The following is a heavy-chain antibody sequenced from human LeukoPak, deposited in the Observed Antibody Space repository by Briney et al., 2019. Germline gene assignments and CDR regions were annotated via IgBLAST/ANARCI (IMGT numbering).Heavy chain of an antibody. CDR2: ISYDGTNV. V-gene: IGHV3-30*18. J-gene: IGHJ6*02. CDR3: AKDRRLARSHFYYYGLDV. D-gene: IGHD6-19*01. CDR1: GFTFSNYG. Sequence: GRSLRLSCAASGFTFSNYGMHWVRQAPGKGLEWVAVISYDGTNVYYADSVKGRIAISRDNSKNTLYLQMSSLRADDTAIYYCAKDRRLARSHFYYYGLDVWGQGTTVTVSS.